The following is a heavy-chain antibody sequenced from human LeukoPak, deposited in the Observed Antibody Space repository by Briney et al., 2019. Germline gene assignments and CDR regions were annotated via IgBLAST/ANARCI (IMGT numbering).Heavy chain of an antibody. V-gene: IGHV3-30-3*01. D-gene: IGHD6-19*01. CDR1: GFTFSTCA. CDR3: ARDLIAVTGTGFWFDP. J-gene: IGHJ5*02. Sequence: GGSLRLSCAASGFTFSTCAIHWVRQAPGKGLEWVAVISDDGSTEYYADSVKGRFTISRDNSKNMLYLQMNSLRAEDAAVYYCARDLIAVTGTGFWFDPRGQGTLVTVSS. CDR2: ISDDGSTE.